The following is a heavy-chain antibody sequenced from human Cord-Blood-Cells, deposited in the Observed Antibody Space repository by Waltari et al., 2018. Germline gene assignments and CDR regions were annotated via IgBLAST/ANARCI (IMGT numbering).Heavy chain of an antibody. CDR3: ARVDCSSTSCYTYFDY. Sequence: QVQLVQSGAEVKKPGASVNVSCKSSGYTFTSYEIHWLRPATEQGLEWMGWMNPNSGNTGYAQKFQGRVTITRNTSISTAYMELSSLRSEDTAVYYCARVDCSSTSCYTYFDYWGQGTLVTVSS. J-gene: IGHJ4*02. CDR2: MNPNSGNT. V-gene: IGHV1-8*03. CDR1: GYTFTSYE. D-gene: IGHD2-2*02.